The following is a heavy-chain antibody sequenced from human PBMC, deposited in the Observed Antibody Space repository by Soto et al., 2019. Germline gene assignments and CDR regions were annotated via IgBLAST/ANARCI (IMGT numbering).Heavy chain of an antibody. CDR3: ARTANRITIFGVASMDV. Sequence: PSQTLSLTCAISGDSVSSNSAAWNWIRQSPSRGLEWLGRTYYRSKWYNDYAVSVKSRITINPDTSKNQFSLQLNSVTPEDTAVNYCARTANRITIFGVASMDVWGKGTTVTVSS. J-gene: IGHJ6*03. D-gene: IGHD3-3*01. CDR2: TYYRSKWYN. V-gene: IGHV6-1*01. CDR1: GDSVSSNSAA.